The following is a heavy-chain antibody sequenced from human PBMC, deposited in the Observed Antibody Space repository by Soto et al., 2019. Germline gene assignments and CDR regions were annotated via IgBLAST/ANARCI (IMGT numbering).Heavy chain of an antibody. V-gene: IGHV3-48*03. CDR1: GVTLRHFE. J-gene: IGHJ4*02. CDR3: ATRSSDYYFF. D-gene: IGHD3-22*01. CDR2: ISIGARSI. Sequence: GGSLRLSCAASGVTLRHFETDGVRQAPGKGLEWIAYISIGARSIHYADSVRGRLTISRDDAENSVFLQMDRLSAEDTAVYFCATRSSDYYFFWGQGALVTVSS.